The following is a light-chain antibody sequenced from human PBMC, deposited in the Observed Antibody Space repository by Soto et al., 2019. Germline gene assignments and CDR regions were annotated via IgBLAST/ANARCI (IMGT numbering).Light chain of an antibody. V-gene: IGKV3-11*01. CDR3: QQRSNWPPWT. CDR1: QSVSSN. Sequence: ESVMTQSPATRSLSPGERATLSCRASQSVSSNLAWYQQKPGQAPRLLIYDASNRATGIPARFSGSGSGTDFTLTISSLEPEDFAVYYCQQRSNWPPWTFGQGTKVDI. CDR2: DAS. J-gene: IGKJ1*01.